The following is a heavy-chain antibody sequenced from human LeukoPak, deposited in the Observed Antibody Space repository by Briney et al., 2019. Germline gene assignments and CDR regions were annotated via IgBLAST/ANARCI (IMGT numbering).Heavy chain of an antibody. V-gene: IGHV1-2*02. CDR3: ARGGSDWNPYYFDF. CDR2: INPDSGGT. J-gene: IGHJ4*02. CDR1: GYTFTVHY. D-gene: IGHD1-1*01. Sequence: ASVTVSCKASGYTFTVHYLHWVRQAPGQGLEWMGWINPDSGGTHYAQSFRDRVTMTRDASISTAYMDLIRLTSDDTAVFYCARGGSDWNPYYFDFWGQGTLVTVSS.